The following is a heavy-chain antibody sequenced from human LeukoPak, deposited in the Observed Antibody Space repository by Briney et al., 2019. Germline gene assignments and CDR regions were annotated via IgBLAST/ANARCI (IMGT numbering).Heavy chain of an antibody. CDR2: IYYSGNT. CDR1: GGSIISTSYH. CDR3: ARHGRVYCSSTSCYDDY. J-gene: IGHJ4*01. V-gene: IGHV4-39*01. Sequence: SETLSLTCTVSGGSIISTSYHWGWIRQPPGKGLEWIGSIYYSGNTYYNPSLKSRVTISIDMSKHQFSLKVNSVTAADTAVYYCARHGRVYCSSTSCYDDYWGHGTLVTVSS. D-gene: IGHD2-2*01.